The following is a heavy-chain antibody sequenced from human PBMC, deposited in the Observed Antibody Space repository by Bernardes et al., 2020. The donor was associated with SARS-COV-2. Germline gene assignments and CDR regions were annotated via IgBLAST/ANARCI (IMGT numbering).Heavy chain of an antibody. V-gene: IGHV3-33*01. CDR1: GFTFSSYG. D-gene: IGHD3-3*01. CDR2: IWYDGSNK. CDR3: ARDTYYDFWSGYYSKTHYYCMDV. Sequence: GGSLRLSCAASGFTFSSYGMHWVRQAPGKGLEWVAVIWYDGSNKYYADSVKGRFTISRDNSKNTLYLQMNSLRAEDTAVYYCARDTYYDFWSGYYSKTHYYCMDVWGQGTTVTVSS. J-gene: IGHJ6*02.